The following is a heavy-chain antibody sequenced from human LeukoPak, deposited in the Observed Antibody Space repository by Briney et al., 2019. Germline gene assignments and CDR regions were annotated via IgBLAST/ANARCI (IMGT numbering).Heavy chain of an antibody. CDR1: GFTFSSYA. V-gene: IGHV3-64*01. J-gene: IGHJ4*02. Sequence: GGSLRLSCAASGFTFSSYAMHWVRQTPGKGLEYVSAISTNGGGTYYANSVKGRFTISRDNSKNTLYLQTGSLRAEDMAVYFCARYCNGVTCYSGYDYWGQGTLVTVSS. D-gene: IGHD2-15*01. CDR2: ISTNGGGT. CDR3: ARYCNGVTCYSGYDY.